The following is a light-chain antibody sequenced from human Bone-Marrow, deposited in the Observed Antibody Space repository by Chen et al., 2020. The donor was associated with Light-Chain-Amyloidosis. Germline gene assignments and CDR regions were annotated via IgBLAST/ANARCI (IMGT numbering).Light chain of an antibody. Sequence: NELTQPPSVSVSPGQTARITCSGNILAQHFAYWYQQKPGQAPVAVMFKDSERPSGIPERFSGPSSGTLVTLAISGVQAEDEADYYCQSADTNGVVFGGGTKLIVL. V-gene: IGLV3-25*03. J-gene: IGLJ2*01. CDR2: KDS. CDR3: QSADTNGVV. CDR1: ILAQHF.